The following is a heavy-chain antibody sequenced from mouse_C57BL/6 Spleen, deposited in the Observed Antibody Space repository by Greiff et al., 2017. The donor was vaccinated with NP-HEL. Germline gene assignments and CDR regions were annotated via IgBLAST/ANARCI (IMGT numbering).Heavy chain of an antibody. J-gene: IGHJ3*01. CDR3: TRGDYDLAWFAY. CDR1: GFTFSSYA. CDR2: ISSGGDYI. D-gene: IGHD2-4*01. V-gene: IGHV5-9-1*02. Sequence: EVKVVESGEGLVKPGGSLKLSCAASGFTFSSYAMSWVRQTPEKRLEWVAYISSGGDYIYYADTVKGRFTISRDNARNTLYLQMSSLKSEDTAMYYCTRGDYDLAWFAYWGQGTLVTVSA.